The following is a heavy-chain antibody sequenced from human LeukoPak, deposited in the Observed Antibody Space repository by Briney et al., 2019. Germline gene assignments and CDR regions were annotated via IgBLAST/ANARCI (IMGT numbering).Heavy chain of an antibody. J-gene: IGHJ5*01. D-gene: IGHD1-26*01. V-gene: IGHV1-2*02. Sequence: ASVKVSCKASGYTFTGYYLHWVRQAPGQGLEWMGCVNPNSGDTNYAQKFQGSVAMTRDTSISTVYKELSRLRSDDTAVYYCARASGSYWWFDSWGQGTLVTVSS. CDR1: GYTFTGYY. CDR2: VNPNSGDT. CDR3: ARASGSYWWFDS.